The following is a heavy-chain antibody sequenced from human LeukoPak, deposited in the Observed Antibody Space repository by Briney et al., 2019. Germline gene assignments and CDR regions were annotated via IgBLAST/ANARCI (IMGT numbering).Heavy chain of an antibody. Sequence: GGSLRLSCAASGFTFSSYAMHWVRQAPGKGLEWVAVISYDGSNKYYADSVKGRFTISRDNSKNTLYLQMNSLRAEDTAVYYCVRGYSYGVFDYWGQGTLVTVSS. V-gene: IGHV3-30*04. D-gene: IGHD5-18*01. CDR2: ISYDGSNK. J-gene: IGHJ4*02. CDR1: GFTFSSYA. CDR3: VRGYSYGVFDY.